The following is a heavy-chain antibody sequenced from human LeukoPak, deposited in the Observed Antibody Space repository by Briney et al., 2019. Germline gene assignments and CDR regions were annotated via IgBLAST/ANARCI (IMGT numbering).Heavy chain of an antibody. J-gene: IGHJ6*02. CDR3: ARPLGQGNEYGMDV. CDR1: GGSISSYN. Sequence: SETLSLTCTVSGGSISSYNWNWIRQPPGKGLEWIGFIYYTGSTIYNPSLKSRVTISVDTSKNQFSLRLTSVTAADTAVYYCARPLGQGNEYGMDVWGQGTTVTVSS. D-gene: IGHD1-1*01. V-gene: IGHV4-59*01. CDR2: IYYTGST.